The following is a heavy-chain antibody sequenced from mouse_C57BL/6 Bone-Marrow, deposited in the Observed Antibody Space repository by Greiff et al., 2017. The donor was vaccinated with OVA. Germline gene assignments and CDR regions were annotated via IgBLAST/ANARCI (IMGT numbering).Heavy chain of an antibody. J-gene: IGHJ3*01. Sequence: EVQVVESGGGLVKPGGSLKLSCAASGFTFSSYAMSWVRQTPEKRLEWVATTSDGGSYTYYPDNVKGRFTISRDNAKNNLYLQMSHLKSEDTAMYYCAREGDGFAYWGQGTLVTVSA. CDR1: GFTFSSYA. CDR2: TSDGGSYT. V-gene: IGHV5-4*01. D-gene: IGHD3-3*01. CDR3: AREGDGFAY.